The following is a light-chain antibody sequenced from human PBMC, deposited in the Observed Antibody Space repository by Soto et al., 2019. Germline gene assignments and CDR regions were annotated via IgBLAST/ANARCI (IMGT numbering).Light chain of an antibody. CDR1: KLGDRY. V-gene: IGLV3-1*01. Sequence: SYELTQPPSVSVSPGQTASIACSGDKLGDRYACWYQQKPGQSPILVIYEDRKRPSGIPEQFSGSNSGNTATLTISGTQAMDEADYYCQAWDSSADVVFGGGTKLTVL. J-gene: IGLJ2*01. CDR2: EDR. CDR3: QAWDSSADVV.